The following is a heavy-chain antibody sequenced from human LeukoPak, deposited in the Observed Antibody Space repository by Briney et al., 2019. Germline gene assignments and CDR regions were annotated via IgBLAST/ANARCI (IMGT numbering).Heavy chain of an antibody. CDR1: GGSISRSSYY. CDR2: IYYGGST. V-gene: IGHV4-39*01. D-gene: IGHD6-13*01. J-gene: IGHJ6*02. CDR3: ARHVYSSSSLYDYVMDV. Sequence: PSETLSLTCTVSGGSISRSSYYWGWIRQPPGKGLEWIGSIYYGGSTYYNPSLKSRATISVDTSKNQFSLKLSSVTAADTAVYYCARHVYSSSSLYDYVMDVWGQGTTVTVSS.